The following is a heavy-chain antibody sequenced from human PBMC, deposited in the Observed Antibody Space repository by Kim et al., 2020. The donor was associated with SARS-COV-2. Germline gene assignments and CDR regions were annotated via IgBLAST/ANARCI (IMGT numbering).Heavy chain of an antibody. D-gene: IGHD2-21*02. J-gene: IGHJ4*02. CDR3: ASIGSPASNLGGDYYFDY. Sequence: ASVKVSCKASGYTFTGYYMHWVRQAPGQGLEWMGRINPNSGGTNYAQKFQGRVTMTRDASVSTAYMELGRLRSDDTAVYYCASIGSPASNLGGDYYFDYWGPGALVSVSS. CDR2: INPNSGGT. V-gene: IGHV1-2*06. CDR1: GYTFTGYY.